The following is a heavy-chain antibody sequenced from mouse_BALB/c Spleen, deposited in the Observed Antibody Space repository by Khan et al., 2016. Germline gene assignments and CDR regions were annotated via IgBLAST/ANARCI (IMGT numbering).Heavy chain of an antibody. CDR2: ISYSGRT. V-gene: IGHV3-2*02. CDR1: GYSITSDYA. CDR3: AMGATAVYAIDY. D-gene: IGHD3-3*01. J-gene: IGHJ4*01. Sequence: EVQLQESGPGLVKPSQSLSLTCTVTGYSITSDYAWKWIRQFPGNKLEWMGYISYSGRTRYNPSPKSRISISRDTSQNQFFLQLNNVTTEDTDTYYWAMGATAVYAIDYWGQGTSVTVSS.